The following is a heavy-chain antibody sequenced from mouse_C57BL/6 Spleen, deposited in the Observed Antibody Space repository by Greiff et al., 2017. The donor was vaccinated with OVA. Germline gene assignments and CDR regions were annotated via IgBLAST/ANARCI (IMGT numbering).Heavy chain of an antibody. D-gene: IGHD2-5*01. J-gene: IGHJ3*01. CDR2: IDPENGDT. Sequence: VQLQQSGAELVRPGDSVKLSCTASGFNIKDDYMHWVKQRPEQGLEWIGWIDPENGDTEYASKFQGKATITAHTSSNTAYRQLSSLTSEDTAVYYCTLYSKGGFAYWGQGTLVTVSA. CDR1: GFNIKDDY. CDR3: TLYSKGGFAY. V-gene: IGHV14-4*01.